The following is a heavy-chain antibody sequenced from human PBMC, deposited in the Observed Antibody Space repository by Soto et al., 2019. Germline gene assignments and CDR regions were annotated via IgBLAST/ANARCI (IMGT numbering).Heavy chain of an antibody. J-gene: IGHJ6*02. Sequence: GGSLRLSCAASGFTFSSYGMHWVCQAPGKGLEWVAVISYDGSNKYYADSVKGRFTISRDNSKNTLYLQMNSLRAEDTAVYYCAKDIVYCSGGSCYSGYYGMDVWGQGTTVTVSS. V-gene: IGHV3-30*18. CDR2: ISYDGSNK. CDR1: GFTFSSYG. D-gene: IGHD2-15*01. CDR3: AKDIVYCSGGSCYSGYYGMDV.